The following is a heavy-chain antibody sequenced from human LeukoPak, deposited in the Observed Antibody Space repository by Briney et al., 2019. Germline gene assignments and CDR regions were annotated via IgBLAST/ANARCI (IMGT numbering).Heavy chain of an antibody. CDR1: GFTFSSYG. D-gene: IGHD3-22*01. Sequence: GGSLRLSCAASGFTFSSYGMHWVRQAPGKGLEWVAVISYDGSNKYYADSVKGRFTISRDNSKNTLYLQMNSLRAEDTAVYYCAKNAARGYYDSSGYHDAFDIWGQGTMVTVSS. J-gene: IGHJ3*02. V-gene: IGHV3-30*18. CDR3: AKNAARGYYDSSGYHDAFDI. CDR2: ISYDGSNK.